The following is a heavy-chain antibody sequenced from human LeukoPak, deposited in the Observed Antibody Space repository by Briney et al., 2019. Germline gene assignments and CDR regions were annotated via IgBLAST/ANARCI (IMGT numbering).Heavy chain of an antibody. J-gene: IGHJ4*02. V-gene: IGHV1-69*04. Sequence: GASVKASCKASGYTFTSYGISWVRQAPGQGLEWMGRIIPILGIANYAQKFQGRVTITADKSTSTAYMELSSLRSEDTAVYYCARDVKSGYSYGNYFDYWGQGTLVTVSS. CDR3: ARDVKSGYSYGNYFDY. CDR1: GYTFTSYG. D-gene: IGHD5-18*01. CDR2: IIPILGIA.